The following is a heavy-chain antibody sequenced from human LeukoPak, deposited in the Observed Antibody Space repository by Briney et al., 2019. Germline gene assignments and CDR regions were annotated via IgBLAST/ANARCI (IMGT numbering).Heavy chain of an antibody. CDR1: GVSISSSRNS. CDR2: IYSSGST. D-gene: IGHD3-22*01. J-gene: IGHJ4*02. CDR3: ATSYDTSGYYLFDY. Sequence: PSETLSLTCTVSGVSISSSRNSWAWIRQPPGKGLEWIGSIYSSGSTFYNPSLKSRVTISVDTSKKQFSLKLTSVTAADTAVYYCATSYDTSGYYLFDYWGQGTLVTVSS. V-gene: IGHV4-39*01.